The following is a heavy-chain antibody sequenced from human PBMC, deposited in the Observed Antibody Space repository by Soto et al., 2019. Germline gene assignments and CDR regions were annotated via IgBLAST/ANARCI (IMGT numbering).Heavy chain of an antibody. CDR3: ATHVGPYYYYYYGMDV. CDR1: GYSFTSYW. J-gene: IGHJ6*02. CDR2: IDPSDSYT. Sequence: GESLKISCKGSGYSFTSYWISWVRQMPGKGLEWMGRIDPSDSYTNYSPSFQGHVTISADKSISTAYLQWSSLKASDTAMYYCATHVGPYYYYYYGMDVWGQGTTVNVSS. V-gene: IGHV5-10-1*01.